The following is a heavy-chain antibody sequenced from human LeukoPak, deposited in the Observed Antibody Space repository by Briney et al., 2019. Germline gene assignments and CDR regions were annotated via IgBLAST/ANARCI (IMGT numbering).Heavy chain of an antibody. Sequence: GRSLRLSCAASGFTFSSYGMHWVRQAPGKGLEWVAVIWYDGSNKYYADSVKGRFTISRDNSKNTLHLQMNSLRAEDTAVYYCARADETSWIDYWGQGTLVTVSS. CDR2: IWYDGSNK. CDR3: ARADETSWIDY. CDR1: GFTFSSYG. V-gene: IGHV3-33*01. D-gene: IGHD2-2*01. J-gene: IGHJ4*02.